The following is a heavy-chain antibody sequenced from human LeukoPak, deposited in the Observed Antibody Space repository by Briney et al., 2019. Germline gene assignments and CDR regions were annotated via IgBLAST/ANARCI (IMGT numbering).Heavy chain of an antibody. J-gene: IGHJ3*02. CDR3: AKEIIGSSSWYSPAFDI. CDR1: GFTFSSYA. D-gene: IGHD6-13*01. CDR2: ISGSGGST. V-gene: IGHV3-23*01. Sequence: PGASLRLSCAASGFTFSSYAMSWVRQAPGKGLEWVSDISGSGGSTYYADSVKGRFTISRDNSKNTLYLQTNSLRAEDTAVYYCAKEIIGSSSWYSPAFDIWGQGTMVTVSS.